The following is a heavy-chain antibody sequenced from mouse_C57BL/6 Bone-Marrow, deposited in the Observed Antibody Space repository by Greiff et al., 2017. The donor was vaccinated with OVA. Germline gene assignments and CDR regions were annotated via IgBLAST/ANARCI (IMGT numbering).Heavy chain of an antibody. D-gene: IGHD2-3*01. CDR3: ASDGYYFSWFAY. CDR1: GYTFTSYW. CDR2: IDPSDSYT. J-gene: IGHJ3*01. Sequence: VQLQQPGAELVKPGASVKLSCKASGYTFTSYWMQWVKQRPGQGLEWIGEIDPSDSYTNYNQKFKGKATLTVDTSSSTAYVQLSSLTSEDSAVYYCASDGYYFSWFAYWGQGTLVTVSA. V-gene: IGHV1-50*01.